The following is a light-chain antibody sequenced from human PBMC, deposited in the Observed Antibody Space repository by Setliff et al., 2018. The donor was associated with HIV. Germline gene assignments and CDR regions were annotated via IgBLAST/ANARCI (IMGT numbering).Light chain of an antibody. J-gene: IGLJ1*01. CDR2: DVS. Sequence: QSALTQPASVSGSPGQSITISCTGTSSDVGGYNYVSWYQQHPGKAPKLMIYDVSERPSGVSNRFSGSKSGNTASLTISGLQAEDEAEYYCCAYAGSDTYVFGTGTKVTVL. V-gene: IGLV2-23*02. CDR1: SSDVGGYNY. CDR3: CAYAGSDTYV.